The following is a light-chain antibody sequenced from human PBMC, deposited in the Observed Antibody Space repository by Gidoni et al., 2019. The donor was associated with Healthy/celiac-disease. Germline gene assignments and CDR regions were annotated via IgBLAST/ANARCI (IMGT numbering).Light chain of an antibody. CDR3: QQYNSYWT. V-gene: IGKV1-5*03. J-gene: IGKJ1*01. CDR2: KAS. CDR1: QSISSV. Sequence: DIQMTQSPSTLSASVGDRVTITCRASQSISSVVAWYKQKPGKATKLLIDKASSLESGVPSRCSGSGSGTEFTLTISSLQPDDFATYDCQQYNSYWTFGQGTKVEIK.